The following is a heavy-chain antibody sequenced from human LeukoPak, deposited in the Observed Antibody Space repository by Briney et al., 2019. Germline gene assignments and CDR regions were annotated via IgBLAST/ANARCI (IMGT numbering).Heavy chain of an antibody. D-gene: IGHD3-3*01. J-gene: IGHJ4*02. V-gene: IGHV1-8*03. CDR2: MNPNSGNT. CDR3: ASGSFDFWSGYYLDY. Sequence: ASVKVSFKASGYTFTSYDINWVRQAPGQGLEWMGMMNPNSGNTGYAQKFQGRVTITRNTSISTAYMELSSLRSEDTAVYYCASGSFDFWSGYYLDYWGQGTLVTVSS. CDR1: GYTFTSYD.